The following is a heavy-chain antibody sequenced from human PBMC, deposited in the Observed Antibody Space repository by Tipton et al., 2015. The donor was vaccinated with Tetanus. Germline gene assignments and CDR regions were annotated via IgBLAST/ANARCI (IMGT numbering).Heavy chain of an antibody. CDR3: ARHPLRPISSAGLGELSGGNWFDP. V-gene: IGHV4-59*08. D-gene: IGHD3-16*02. CDR2: IYYTGSS. CDR1: GGSISSYY. Sequence: TLSLTCTVSGGSISSYYWNWIRQPPGKGLERIGYIYYTGSSSYNPSLKRRVTISVDTSKSQFSLKLRSVTAADTAVYYCARHPLRPISSAGLGELSGGNWFDPWGQGTLVTVSS. J-gene: IGHJ5*02.